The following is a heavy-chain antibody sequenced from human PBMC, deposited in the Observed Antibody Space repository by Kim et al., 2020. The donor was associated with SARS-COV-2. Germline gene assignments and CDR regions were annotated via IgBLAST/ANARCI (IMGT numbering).Heavy chain of an antibody. Sequence: SETLSLTCAVSGGSISSSNWWSWVRQPPGKGLEWIGEIYHSGSTNYNPSLKSRVTISVDKSKNQFSLKLSSVTAADTAVYYCARYHRWDLGAFDIWGQGTMVTVSS. CDR2: IYHSGST. CDR1: GGSISSSNW. V-gene: IGHV4-4*02. D-gene: IGHD3-16*01. CDR3: ARYHRWDLGAFDI. J-gene: IGHJ3*02.